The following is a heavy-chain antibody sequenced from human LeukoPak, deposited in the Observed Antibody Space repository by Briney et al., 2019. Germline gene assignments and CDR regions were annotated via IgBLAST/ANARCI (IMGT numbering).Heavy chain of an antibody. V-gene: IGHV3-21*06. CDR1: GFTFSNYV. CDR3: ARDRGWRSGGYYLYYFDF. CDR2: INGSGSFT. D-gene: IGHD3-22*01. Sequence: GGSLRLSCAASGFTFSNYVMGWVRQDPGKGLQWVSIINGSGSFTSYADSVKGRFTISRDNAKNSLYLQMNSLRAEDTAVYFCARDRGWRSGGYYLYYFDFWGQGTLVTVSS. J-gene: IGHJ4*02.